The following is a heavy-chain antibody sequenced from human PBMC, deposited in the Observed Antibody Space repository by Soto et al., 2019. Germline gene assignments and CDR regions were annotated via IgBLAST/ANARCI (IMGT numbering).Heavy chain of an antibody. D-gene: IGHD6-13*01. V-gene: IGHV3-23*01. CDR1: GFTFSSYA. CDR2: ISGSGGST. CDR3: ARPLGSSRSYYYYGMDV. Sequence: EVQLLESGGGLVQPGGSLRLSCAASGFTFSSYAMSWVRQAPGKGLEWVSAISGSGGSTYYADSVKGRFTISRDNSKNTLYLQMNSLRAEDTAVYYCARPLGSSRSYYYYGMDVWGQGTTVTVSS. J-gene: IGHJ6*02.